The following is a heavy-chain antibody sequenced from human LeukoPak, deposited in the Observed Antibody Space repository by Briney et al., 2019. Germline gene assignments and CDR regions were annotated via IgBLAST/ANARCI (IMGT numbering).Heavy chain of an antibody. D-gene: IGHD5-12*01. CDR2: IGGSNGIT. CDR1: RFTFNSYA. J-gene: IGHJ4*02. V-gene: IGHV3-23*01. CDR3: ARNENSGWGYFDY. Sequence: GGSLRLSCAASRFTFNSYAMSWVRQAPGKGLEWVSVIGGSNGITSYVGSVKGRFTISRDNSKDTLYLQMNSLRAEDTAVYYCARNENSGWGYFDYWGQGTLVTVSS.